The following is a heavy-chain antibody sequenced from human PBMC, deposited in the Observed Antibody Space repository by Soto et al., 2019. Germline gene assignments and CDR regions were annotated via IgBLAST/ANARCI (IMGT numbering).Heavy chain of an antibody. CDR2: TTPIGGTP. CDR1: GRTFNNYA. CDR3: ATHYYDCSRHYFIFEP. D-gene: IGHD3-22*01. V-gene: IGHV1-69*13. Sequence: ASVKVSGKDSGRTFNNYAISWVRQAPGLGFEWLGVTTPIGGTPEHAQKFQGRVTISADESTNTAYMELSSLRSEDTAVYSCATHYYDCSRHYFIFEPWGQGTLVTVSS. J-gene: IGHJ5*02.